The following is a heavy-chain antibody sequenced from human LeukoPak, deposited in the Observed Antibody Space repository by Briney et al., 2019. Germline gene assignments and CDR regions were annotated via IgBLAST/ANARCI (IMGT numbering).Heavy chain of an antibody. J-gene: IGHJ4*02. CDR2: INHSGST. D-gene: IGHD6-13*01. CDR3: ARVFKQQLTN. CDR1: GGSFSGYY. V-gene: IGHV4-34*01. Sequence: SETLSLTCAVYGGSFSGYYWCWIRQPPGKGLEWIGEINHSGSTNYNPSLKSRVTISVDTSKNQFSLKLSSVTAADTAVYYCARVFKQQLTNWGQGTLVTVSS.